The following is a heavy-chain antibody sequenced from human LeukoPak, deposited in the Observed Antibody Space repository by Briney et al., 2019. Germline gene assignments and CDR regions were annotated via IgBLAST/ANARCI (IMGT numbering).Heavy chain of an antibody. CDR1: GFTFSTYE. Sequence: GESLRLSCAASGFTFSTYEMNWVRQAPGKGLEWVSYISGRDSTIYYADSVKGRFTISRDNAKNSLYLQMNSLRAEDTAVYYCARRYCSSSSCTLDYWGQGTLVTVSS. CDR3: ARRYCSSSSCTLDY. D-gene: IGHD2-2*01. CDR2: ISGRDSTI. J-gene: IGHJ4*02. V-gene: IGHV3-48*03.